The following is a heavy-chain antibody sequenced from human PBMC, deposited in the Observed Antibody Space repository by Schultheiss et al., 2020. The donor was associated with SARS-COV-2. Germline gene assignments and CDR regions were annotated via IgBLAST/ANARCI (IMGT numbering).Heavy chain of an antibody. Sequence: SETLSLTCAVYGGSFSGYYWSWIRQPPGKGLEWIGEINHSGSTNYNPSLKSRVTISVDTSKNQFSLKLSSVTAADTAVYYCAKDVIAEEAMDVWGKGTTVTVSS. D-gene: IGHD6-13*01. V-gene: IGHV4-34*01. CDR2: INHSGST. CDR1: GGSFSGYY. CDR3: AKDVIAEEAMDV. J-gene: IGHJ6*04.